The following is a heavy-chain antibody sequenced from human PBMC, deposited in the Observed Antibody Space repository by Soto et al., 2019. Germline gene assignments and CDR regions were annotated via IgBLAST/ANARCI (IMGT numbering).Heavy chain of an antibody. CDR2: ISAYNGNR. D-gene: IGHD3-3*01. J-gene: IGHJ6*02. CDR3: AKHTIFGSTYYYYGMGV. V-gene: IGHV1-18*04. CDR1: GYTFSSYG. Sequence: ASVKVSCKAFGYTFSSYGINWVRQAPGQGLEWMGWISAYNGNRNYAQKLQGRVTMTTDTSTSTAYMELRTLRSDDTAVHYCAKHTIFGSTYYYYGMGVWGQGTTVTVSS.